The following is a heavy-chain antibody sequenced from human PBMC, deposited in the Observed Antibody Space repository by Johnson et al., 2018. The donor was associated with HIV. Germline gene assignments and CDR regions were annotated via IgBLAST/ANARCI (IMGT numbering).Heavy chain of an antibody. CDR1: GFTFGSYG. CDR3: ARSQGRGDAFDI. V-gene: IGHV3-30*03. CDR2: ISYDGSNK. Sequence: QMQLVESGGGVVQPGRSLRLSCAASGFTFGSYGIHWVRQAPGKGLEWVAVISYDGSNKYYADSVKGRFTIFRDNSKNTLYLQMNSLRAGDTAVYYCARSQGRGDAFDIWGQGTMVTVSS. J-gene: IGHJ3*02. D-gene: IGHD3-10*01.